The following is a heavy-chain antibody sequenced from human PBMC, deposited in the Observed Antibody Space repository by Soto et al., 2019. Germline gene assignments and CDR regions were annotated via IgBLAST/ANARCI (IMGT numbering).Heavy chain of an antibody. CDR2: INAGNGNT. Sequence: QVQLVQSGAEVKKPGASVKVSCKASGYTFTSYAMHWVRQAPGQRLEWMGWINAGNGNTKYSQKFQGRVTITRDTSASTAYMELSSLRSEDTAVYYCARYSDRYGSGKIDYWGQGTLVTVSS. D-gene: IGHD3-10*01. CDR1: GYTFTSYA. CDR3: ARYSDRYGSGKIDY. V-gene: IGHV1-3*01. J-gene: IGHJ4*02.